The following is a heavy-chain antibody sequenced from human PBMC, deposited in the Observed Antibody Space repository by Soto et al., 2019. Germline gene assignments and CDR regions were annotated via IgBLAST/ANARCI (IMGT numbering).Heavy chain of an antibody. J-gene: IGHJ5*02. Sequence: SETLSLTCAVYGGSFSGYYWSWIRQPPGKGLEWIGEINHSGSTNYNPSLKSRVTISVDTSKNQFSLKLSSVTAADTAVYYCARGHDYSNWFDPWGQGTLVTVSS. CDR3: ARGHDYSNWFDP. CDR1: GGSFSGYY. CDR2: INHSGST. D-gene: IGHD4-4*01. V-gene: IGHV4-34*01.